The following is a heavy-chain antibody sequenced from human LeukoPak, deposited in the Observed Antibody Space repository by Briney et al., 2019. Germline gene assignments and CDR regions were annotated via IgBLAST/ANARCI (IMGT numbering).Heavy chain of an antibody. J-gene: IGHJ3*02. D-gene: IGHD3-16*01. CDR2: IYTSGST. Sequence: SQTLSLTCPVSARSISSYYWSWIRQPPGKGLEWNGYIYTSGSTNYNPSLKSRGTIPVDTSKNQFCLELSSVTAADTAVYYCARGLGTVPFDIWGQGTMVTVSS. CDR1: ARSISSYY. CDR3: ARGLGTVPFDI. V-gene: IGHV4-4*09.